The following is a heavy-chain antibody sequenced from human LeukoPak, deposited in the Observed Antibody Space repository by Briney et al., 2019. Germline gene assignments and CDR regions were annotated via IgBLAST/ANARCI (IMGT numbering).Heavy chain of an antibody. D-gene: IGHD3-10*01. CDR2: ISYDGSNK. V-gene: IGHV3-30*18. CDR3: AKELWFGEYSFDY. Sequence: PGGSLRLSCAASGFTFSSYGMHWVRQAPGKGLEWVAVISYDGSNKYYADSVKDRFTISRDNSKNTLYLQMNSLRAENTAVYYCAKELWFGEYSFDYWGQGTLVTASS. CDR1: GFTFSSYG. J-gene: IGHJ4*02.